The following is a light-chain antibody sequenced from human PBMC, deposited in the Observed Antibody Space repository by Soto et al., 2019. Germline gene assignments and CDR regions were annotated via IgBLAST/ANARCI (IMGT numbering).Light chain of an antibody. J-gene: IGKJ1*01. CDR1: QSIRSW. Sequence: DIQMTQSPSTLSASVGDKITITCRASQSIRSWLAWYQQKPGKAPNLLIYKASSLESGVPSRFSGSGSGTEFTLTISSLQPGDFATYYGQQYNTYWTFGQGTKVDIK. CDR3: QQYNTYWT. CDR2: KAS. V-gene: IGKV1-5*03.